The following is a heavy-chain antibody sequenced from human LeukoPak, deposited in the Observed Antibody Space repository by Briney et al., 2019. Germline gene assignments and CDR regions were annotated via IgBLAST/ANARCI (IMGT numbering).Heavy chain of an antibody. D-gene: IGHD6-6*01. CDR2: INPSGGST. CDR3: ARGVSRWFDP. J-gene: IGHJ5*02. CDR1: GGTFSSYA. V-gene: IGHV1-46*01. Sequence: ASVKVSCKASGGTFSSYAISWVRQAPGQGLEWMGIINPSGGSTSYAQKFQGRVTMTRDTSTSTVYMELSSLRSEDTAVYYCARGVSRWFDPWGQGTLVTVSS.